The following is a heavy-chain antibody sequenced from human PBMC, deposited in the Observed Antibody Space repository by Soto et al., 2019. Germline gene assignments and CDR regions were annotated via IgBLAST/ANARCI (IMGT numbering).Heavy chain of an antibody. CDR1: GFTFSHYG. CDR3: ASAAREYYYYGMDV. V-gene: IGHV3-30*03. CDR2: ISNDGVNK. J-gene: IGHJ6*02. Sequence: GGSLRLSCAASGFTFSHYGMYWVRHAPRTGLEWVAAISNDGVNKYYPDSVKGRFTISRHNSRNTLSLELTSLTAEDTAAYYCASAAREYYYYGMDVWGQGTTVTVSS.